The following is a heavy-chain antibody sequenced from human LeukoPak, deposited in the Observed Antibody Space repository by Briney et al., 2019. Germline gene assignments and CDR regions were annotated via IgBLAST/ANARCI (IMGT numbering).Heavy chain of an antibody. CDR2: IYPNDSDT. D-gene: IGHD4-17*01. Sequence: GESLKISCKGSGFSFDGYWIAWVRQMPGKGLEWMGIIYPNDSDTRYSPSFQGQVTISADKSINTAYLQWSSLKASDTAMYYCARRDGVTIDYWGQGTLVTVSS. CDR1: GFSFDGYW. J-gene: IGHJ4*02. CDR3: ARRDGVTIDY. V-gene: IGHV5-51*01.